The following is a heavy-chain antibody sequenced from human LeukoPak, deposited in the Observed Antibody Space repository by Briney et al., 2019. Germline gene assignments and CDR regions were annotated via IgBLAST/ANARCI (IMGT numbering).Heavy chain of an antibody. CDR3: ARTTYYDFWRGYYYFDY. J-gene: IGHJ4*02. D-gene: IGHD3-3*01. V-gene: IGHV3-11*04. CDR2: ISNGGTAI. CDR1: EFTFSDYY. Sequence: PGWSLRLSCAASEFTFSDYYMSWIRQAPGKGLEWVSYISNGGTAIYYADSVKGRFTISRDNAKKSLYLQMNSLRAEDTAIYYCARTTYYDFWRGYYYFDYLGQGTLVTVSS.